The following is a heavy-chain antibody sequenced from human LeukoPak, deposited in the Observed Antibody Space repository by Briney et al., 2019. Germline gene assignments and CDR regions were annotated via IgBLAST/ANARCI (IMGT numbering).Heavy chain of an antibody. CDR3: ASGIAARHFDY. J-gene: IGHJ4*02. D-gene: IGHD6-6*01. CDR2: ISASGGT. CDR1: GFTFSIYA. Sequence: PGGSLRLSCAASGFTFSIYAMSWVRQAPGKGLEWVSSISASGGTYYADSVRGRFSVSRDNSKNTLYLQMNSLRAEDTAVYYCASGIAARHFDYWGQGTLVTVSS. V-gene: IGHV3-23*01.